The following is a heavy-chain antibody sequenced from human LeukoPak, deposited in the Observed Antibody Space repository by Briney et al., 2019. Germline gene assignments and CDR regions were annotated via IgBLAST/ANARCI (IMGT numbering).Heavy chain of an antibody. Sequence: QAGGSLRLSCAAPGFTFSSYGMHWVRQAPGKGLEWVAVIWYDGSNKYYADSVKGRFTISRDNSKNTLYLQMNSLRAEDTAVYYCAKERERWLQLQYFDYWGQGTLVTVSS. CDR3: AKERERWLQLQYFDY. V-gene: IGHV3-33*06. J-gene: IGHJ4*02. CDR1: GFTFSSYG. D-gene: IGHD5-24*01. CDR2: IWYDGSNK.